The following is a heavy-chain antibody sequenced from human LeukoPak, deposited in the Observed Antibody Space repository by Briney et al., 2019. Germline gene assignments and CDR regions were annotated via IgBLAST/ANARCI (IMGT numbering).Heavy chain of an antibody. Sequence: AASVKVSCKASGYTFTGYYMHWVRQAPGQGLEWMGWINPNSGGTNYAQKFQGRVTMTRDTSISTAYMELSRLRSDDTAVYYCARDLVGATNLDYWGQGTLVTVSS. D-gene: IGHD1-26*01. J-gene: IGHJ4*02. CDR2: INPNSGGT. CDR3: ARDLVGATNLDY. CDR1: GYTFTGYY. V-gene: IGHV1-2*02.